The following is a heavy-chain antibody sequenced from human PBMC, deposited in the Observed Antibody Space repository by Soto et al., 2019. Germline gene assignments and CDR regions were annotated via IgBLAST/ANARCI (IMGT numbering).Heavy chain of an antibody. CDR1: GYTFTSYG. V-gene: IGHV1-18*01. Sequence: ASVKVSCKASGYTFTSYGISWVRQAPGQGLEWMGGISAYNGNTNYAQKLQGRVTMTTDTSTSTAYMEMRSLRSDDTAVYYCARDKESSSVLPGQCFDYWGEGTLVT. CDR3: ARDKESSSVLPGQCFDY. J-gene: IGHJ4*02. D-gene: IGHD6-13*01. CDR2: ISAYNGNT.